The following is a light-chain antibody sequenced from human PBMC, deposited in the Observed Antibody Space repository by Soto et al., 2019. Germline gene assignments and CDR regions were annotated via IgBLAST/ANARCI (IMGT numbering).Light chain of an antibody. Sequence: QSALTQPASVSGSPGQSITISCTGTSSDIGAYNFVSWYQQHPGEVPKLILYDVNVRPSGVSNRFSGSKSGNTASLTISGLQAEDEADYYCTSLTTSTTMIFGGGTKLTVL. CDR3: TSLTTSTTMI. CDR1: SSDIGAYNF. J-gene: IGLJ2*01. CDR2: DVN. V-gene: IGLV2-14*03.